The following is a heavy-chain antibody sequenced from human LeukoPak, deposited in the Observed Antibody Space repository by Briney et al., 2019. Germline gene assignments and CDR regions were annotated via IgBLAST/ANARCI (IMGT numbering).Heavy chain of an antibody. Sequence: ASVKVSCKASGYTFTNHYMYWVRQAPGQGLEWMGIINPCGGSTSYAQKFQGRVTMTRDTSTRTVYMEVSSLRSEDTAVYYCARQGGYSSAIGMGYWGQGTLVTVSS. CDR1: GYTFTNHY. J-gene: IGHJ4*02. CDR3: ARQGGYSSAIGMGY. CDR2: INPCGGST. D-gene: IGHD6-19*01. V-gene: IGHV1-46*01.